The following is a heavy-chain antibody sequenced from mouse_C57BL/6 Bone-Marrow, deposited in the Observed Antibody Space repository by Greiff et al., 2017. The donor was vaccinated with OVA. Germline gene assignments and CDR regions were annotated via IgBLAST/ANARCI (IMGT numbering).Heavy chain of an antibody. CDR2: IWSGGST. CDR1: GFSLTSYG. D-gene: IGHD1-1*01. Sequence: QVQLKQSGPGLVQPSQSLSITCTVSGFSLTSYGVHWVRQSPGKGLEWLGVIWSGGSTDYNAAFISRLSISKDNSKSQVFFKMNSLQADDTPIYYCTRTPGVYYIPIDYGGQGTPLTGSS. J-gene: IGHJ2*01. CDR3: TRTPGVYYIPIDY. V-gene: IGHV2-2*01.